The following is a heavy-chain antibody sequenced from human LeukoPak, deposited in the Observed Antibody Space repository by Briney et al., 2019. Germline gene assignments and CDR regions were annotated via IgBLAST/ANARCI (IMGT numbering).Heavy chain of an antibody. Sequence: SETLSLTCTVSGGSISSSSYYWGWIRQPPGKGLEWIGSIYYSGSTYYNPSLKSRVTISVDTSKNQFSLKLSSVTAADTAVYYCARRIGVAGREYFDYWGQGILVTVSP. CDR3: ARRIGVAGREYFDY. V-gene: IGHV4-39*01. D-gene: IGHD6-19*01. J-gene: IGHJ4*02. CDR2: IYYSGST. CDR1: GGSISSSSYY.